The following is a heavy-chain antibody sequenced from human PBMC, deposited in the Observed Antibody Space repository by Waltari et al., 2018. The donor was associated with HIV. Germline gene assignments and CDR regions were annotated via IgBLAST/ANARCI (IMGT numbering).Heavy chain of an antibody. Sequence: QVQLQESGPGLVKPSETLSLTCTVSGGSISSYYWSWIRQPPGKGLEWIGYIYYSGSTNYNPSLKSRVTISVDTSKNQFSLKLSSVTAADTAVYYCAREVGAWFGEKEVDYFDYWGQGTLVTVSS. D-gene: IGHD3-10*01. CDR3: AREVGAWFGEKEVDYFDY. V-gene: IGHV4-59*01. CDR2: IYYSGST. CDR1: GGSISSYY. J-gene: IGHJ4*02.